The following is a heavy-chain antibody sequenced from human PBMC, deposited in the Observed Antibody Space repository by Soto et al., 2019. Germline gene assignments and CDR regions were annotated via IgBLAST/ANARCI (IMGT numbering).Heavy chain of an antibody. CDR3: ATDRVTLPGTFGY. CDR1: GFSLSDYY. J-gene: IGHJ4*02. D-gene: IGHD6-13*01. Sequence: PGGSLRLSCAVSGFSLSDYYMSWMRQAPGKGLEWLSYISSSGSSIYYADSVRGRFTISRDNAKNSMYLQMNGLRAEDTAMYYCATDRVTLPGTFGYWGQGTLVTVSS. CDR2: ISSSGSSI. V-gene: IGHV3-11*01.